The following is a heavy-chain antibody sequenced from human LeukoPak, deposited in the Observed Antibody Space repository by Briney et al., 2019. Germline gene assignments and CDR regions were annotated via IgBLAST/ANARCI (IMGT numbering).Heavy chain of an antibody. J-gene: IGHJ4*02. CDR2: INPNSGGT. CDR1: GYTFTGYY. Sequence: ASVKVSCKASGYTFTGYYMHWVRQAPGQGLEWMGWINPNSGGTNYAQKFQSRVTMTRDTSISTAYMELSRLRSDDTAVYYCARDYGSGSYYLYYFDYWGQGTLVTVSS. CDR3: ARDYGSGSYYLYYFDY. D-gene: IGHD3-10*01. V-gene: IGHV1-2*02.